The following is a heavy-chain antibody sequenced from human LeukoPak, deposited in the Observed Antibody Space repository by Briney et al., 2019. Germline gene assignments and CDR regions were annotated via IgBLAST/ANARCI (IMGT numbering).Heavy chain of an antibody. J-gene: IGHJ4*02. Sequence: GGSLRLSCAASGFTFSSYEMNWVRQAPGKGLEWVSYISSSGSTIYYADSVKGRFTISRDNAKNSLYLQMNSLRAEDTAVYYCARNGVVRGIGYFGYWGQGTLVTVSS. D-gene: IGHD3-10*01. V-gene: IGHV3-48*03. CDR2: ISSSGSTI. CDR3: ARNGVVRGIGYFGY. CDR1: GFTFSSYE.